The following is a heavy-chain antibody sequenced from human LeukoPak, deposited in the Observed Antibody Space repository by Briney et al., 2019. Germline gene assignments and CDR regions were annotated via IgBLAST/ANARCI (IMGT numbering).Heavy chain of an antibody. CDR3: ARDLPGITVFGAFEY. CDR1: GFTFSSYV. V-gene: IGHV3-30*04. CDR2: ISSDGSNK. D-gene: IGHD3-3*01. Sequence: GGSLRLSCAASGFTFSSYVMQWVRQVPGKGLEWVAVISSDGSNKYYTDSVKGRFTISRDNSKNTLYLQMNSLRAEDTAVYYCARDLPGITVFGAFEYWGQGTLVTVSS. J-gene: IGHJ4*02.